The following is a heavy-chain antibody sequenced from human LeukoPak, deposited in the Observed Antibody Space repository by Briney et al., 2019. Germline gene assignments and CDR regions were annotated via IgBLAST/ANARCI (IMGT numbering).Heavy chain of an antibody. V-gene: IGHV1-69*05. D-gene: IGHD1-7*01. Sequence: SVKVSCKASGGTFSSYAISWVRQAPGQGLEWMGGIIPIFGTANYAQKLQGRVTMTTDTSTSTAYMELRSLRSDDTAVYYCARDGPELPTHFDYWGQGTLVTVSS. CDR2: IIPIFGTA. CDR1: GGTFSSYA. J-gene: IGHJ4*02. CDR3: ARDGPELPTHFDY.